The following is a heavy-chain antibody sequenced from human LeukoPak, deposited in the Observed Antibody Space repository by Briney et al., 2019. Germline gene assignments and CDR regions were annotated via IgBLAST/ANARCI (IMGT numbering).Heavy chain of an antibody. J-gene: IGHJ2*01. CDR2: IDTTGGT. D-gene: IGHD2-21*02. CDR3: VREGFCGVDCPAYFDL. Sequence: GGSLRLSCAASGFALSSYDIHWARQTTGKGLEWVSAIDTTGGTYYPGSVEGRFIISRDNVQNSFHLQMNSLRDADTAVYYCVREGFCGVDCPAYFDLWGRGTLVTVSS. CDR1: GFALSSYD. V-gene: IGHV3-13*04.